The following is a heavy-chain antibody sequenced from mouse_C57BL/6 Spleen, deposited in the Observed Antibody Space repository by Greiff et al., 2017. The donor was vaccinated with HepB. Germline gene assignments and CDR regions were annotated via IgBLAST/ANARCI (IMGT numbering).Heavy chain of an antibody. D-gene: IGHD1-1*01. CDR2: IRNKANGYTT. CDR3: ARHITTVVAHFDY. V-gene: IGHV7-3*01. Sequence: EVKVEESGGGLVQPGGSLSLSCAASGFTFTDYYMSWVRQPPGKALEWLGFIRNKANGYTTEYSASVKGRFTISRDNSQSILYLQMNALRAEDSATYYCARHITTVVAHFDYWGQGTTLTVSS. CDR1: GFTFTDYY. J-gene: IGHJ2*01.